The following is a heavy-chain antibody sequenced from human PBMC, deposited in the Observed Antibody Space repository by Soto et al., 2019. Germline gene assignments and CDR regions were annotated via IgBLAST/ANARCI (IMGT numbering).Heavy chain of an antibody. CDR3: AREKGYCSGGSCYGSYYYYYMDV. Sequence: PGGSLRLSCAASGFTFSDYYMSWIRQAPGKGLEWVSYISSSGSTIYYADSVKGRFTISRDNAKNSLYLQMNSLRAEDTAVYYCAREKGYCSGGSCYGSYYYYYMDVXGKGTTVTVSS. D-gene: IGHD2-15*01. CDR2: ISSSGSTI. J-gene: IGHJ6*03. CDR1: GFTFSDYY. V-gene: IGHV3-11*01.